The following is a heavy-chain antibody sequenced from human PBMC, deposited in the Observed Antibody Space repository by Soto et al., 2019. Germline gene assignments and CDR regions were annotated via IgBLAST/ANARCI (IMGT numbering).Heavy chain of an antibody. Sequence: GASVKVSCKASGYTFTSYYMHWVRQAPGQGLEWMGIINPSGGSTSYAQKFQGRVTMTRNTSISTAYMELSSLRSEDTAVYYCARVPTSYQLLYGWGYYGMDVWGQGTTVTVSS. J-gene: IGHJ6*02. CDR2: INPSGGST. CDR3: ARVPTSYQLLYGWGYYGMDV. D-gene: IGHD2-2*02. CDR1: GYTFTSYY. V-gene: IGHV1-46*01.